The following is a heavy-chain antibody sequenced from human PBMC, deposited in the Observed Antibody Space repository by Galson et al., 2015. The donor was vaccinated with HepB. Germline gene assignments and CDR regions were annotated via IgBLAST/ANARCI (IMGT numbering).Heavy chain of an antibody. D-gene: IGHD6-19*01. Sequence: SLRLSCAASGFIFSSYGMYWVRQAPGKGLQWVAVISYDGSNTYYTDSVKGRFTISRDNSKNTLYLQMNSLRVEDTAVYYCAKGPGEWLVRYFDYWGQGTLVTVSS. CDR1: GFIFSSYG. V-gene: IGHV3-30*18. J-gene: IGHJ4*02. CDR2: ISYDGSNT. CDR3: AKGPGEWLVRYFDY.